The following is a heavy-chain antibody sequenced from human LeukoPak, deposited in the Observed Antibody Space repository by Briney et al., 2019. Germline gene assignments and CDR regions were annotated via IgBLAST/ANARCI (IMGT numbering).Heavy chain of an antibody. V-gene: IGHV3-48*03. CDR1: GFTFSSYE. J-gene: IGHJ4*02. CDR3: ARGGNFWSGYHFDY. CDR2: ISSSGSTI. Sequence: PGGSLRLSCAASGFTFSSYEMNWVRQAPGKGLEWVSYISSSGSTIYYADSVKGRFTISRDKAKNSLYLQMNSLRAEDTAVYYCARGGNFWSGYHFDYWGQGTLVTVSS. D-gene: IGHD3-3*01.